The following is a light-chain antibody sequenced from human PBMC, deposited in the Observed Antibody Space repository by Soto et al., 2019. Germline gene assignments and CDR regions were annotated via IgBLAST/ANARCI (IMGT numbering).Light chain of an antibody. CDR1: QGISSW. J-gene: IGKJ1*01. CDR2: KAS. Sequence: DIQMTQSPSAMSASVGDRVTITCRASQGISSWLAWYQQKPGKAPRLLIYKASSLASGVPSRFSGSGSGTEFTLTISSLQPEDVATYHCQQHTTFGQGTKVDIK. V-gene: IGKV1-5*03. CDR3: QQHTT.